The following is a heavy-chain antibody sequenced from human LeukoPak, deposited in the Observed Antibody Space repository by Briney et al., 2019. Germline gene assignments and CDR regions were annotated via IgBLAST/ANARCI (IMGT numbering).Heavy chain of an antibody. CDR2: VNLQGST. V-gene: IGHV4-4*02. CDR1: GGSITITNY. Sequence: PSGTLSLTCGVSGGSITITNYWTWVRQPPGKGLEWIGEVNLQGSTNCNPSLMGRVAISVDTSENHISLQLTSVTAADTAVYYCAREGGPYRPLDYSGQGTLVTVSS. J-gene: IGHJ4*02. CDR3: AREGGPYRPLDY.